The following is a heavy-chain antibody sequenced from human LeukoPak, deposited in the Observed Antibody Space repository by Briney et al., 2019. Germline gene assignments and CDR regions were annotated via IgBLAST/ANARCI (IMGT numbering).Heavy chain of an antibody. D-gene: IGHD4-17*01. J-gene: IGHJ6*03. CDR2: MNPNSGNT. Sequence: GASVKVSCKASGYTFTSYDINWARQATGQGLEWMGWMNPNSGNTGYAQKFQGRVTITRNTSISTAYMELSSLRSEDTAVYYCARRGTVTRYYYYYYMDVWGKGTTVTVSS. CDR3: ARRGTVTRYYYYYYMDV. V-gene: IGHV1-8*03. CDR1: GYTFTSYD.